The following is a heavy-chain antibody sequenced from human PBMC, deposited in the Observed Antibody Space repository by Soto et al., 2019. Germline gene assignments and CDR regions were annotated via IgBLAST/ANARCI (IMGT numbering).Heavy chain of an antibody. CDR3: ARANFPTPLLRFLEWPPAWDYYYYGTDV. D-gene: IGHD3-3*01. CDR1: GFTFSSYW. Sequence: PGGSLRLSCAASGFTFSSYWMHWVRQAPGKGLVWVSRINSDGSSTSYADSVKGRFTISRDNAKNTLYLQMNSLRAEDTAVYYCARANFPTPLLRFLEWPPAWDYYYYGTDVWGQGTTVTVSS. CDR2: INSDGSST. V-gene: IGHV3-74*01. J-gene: IGHJ6*02.